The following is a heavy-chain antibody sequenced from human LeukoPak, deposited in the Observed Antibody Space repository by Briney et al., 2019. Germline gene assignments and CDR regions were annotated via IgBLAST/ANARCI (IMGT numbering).Heavy chain of an antibody. D-gene: IGHD6-13*01. Sequence: SETLSLNCAVYGGSFNGYYWIWLRQPPGKGLEWIVYIYYSGRTNYNPSLKSRVTISVDTSKKQFCLKLSSVTAADTAVYYCARQGYSSSWFLDDWGQGTLVTVSS. CDR2: IYYSGRT. J-gene: IGHJ4*02. CDR1: GGSFNGYY. V-gene: IGHV4-59*08. CDR3: ARQGYSSSWFLDD.